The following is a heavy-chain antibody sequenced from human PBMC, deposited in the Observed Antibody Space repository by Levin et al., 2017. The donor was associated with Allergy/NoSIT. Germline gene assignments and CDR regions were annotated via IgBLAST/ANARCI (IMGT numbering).Heavy chain of an antibody. J-gene: IGHJ3*02. CDR2: LNQDGTKE. D-gene: IGHD6-19*01. CDR3: ARGTYSSGWYPDTFDI. CDR1: GFTFGTSW. V-gene: IGHV3-7*04. Sequence: GESLKISCVASGFTFGTSWMSWVRQDPGKGLEWVANLNQDGTKEYYVSSMKGRFTVSRDNAKNSLYLQMNSLSVEDTAVYYCARGTYSSGWYPDTFDIWGQGTMVTVSS.